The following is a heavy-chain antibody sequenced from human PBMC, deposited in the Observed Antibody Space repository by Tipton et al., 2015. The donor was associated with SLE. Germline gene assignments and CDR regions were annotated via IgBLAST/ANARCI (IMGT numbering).Heavy chain of an antibody. CDR3: ARDDPDGESSGKPGDH. Sequence: LSLTCTVSGGSISSHSWSWIRQPPGKGLEWIGYISYSGSTKYNPSLKSRVTISVDTSKNQLSLKLSSVTAADTAVYYCARDDPDGESSGKPGDHWGQGTLVTVSS. V-gene: IGHV4-59*11. CDR2: ISYSGST. D-gene: IGHD3-22*01. CDR1: GGSISSHS. J-gene: IGHJ4*02.